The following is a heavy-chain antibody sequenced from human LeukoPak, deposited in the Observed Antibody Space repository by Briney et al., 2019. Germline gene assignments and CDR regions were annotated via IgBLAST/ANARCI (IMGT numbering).Heavy chain of an antibody. Sequence: ASVKVSCKDSGGTFSNYAFNWGRQAPGQGLEWMGGIIPIFGTSNYAQKFQGRVTITADESTSTAYMELYSLRSEDTAVYYCAREGPYGEQFDYWGQGTLVTVSS. CDR1: GGTFSNYA. CDR3: AREGPYGEQFDY. CDR2: IIPIFGTS. D-gene: IGHD4-17*01. J-gene: IGHJ4*02. V-gene: IGHV1-69*13.